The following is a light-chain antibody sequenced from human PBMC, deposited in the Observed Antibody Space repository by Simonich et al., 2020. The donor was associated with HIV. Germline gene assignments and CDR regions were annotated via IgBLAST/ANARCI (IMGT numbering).Light chain of an antibody. CDR1: QSVSSN. J-gene: IGKJ4*01. Sequence: EIVMTHSPAALSVSPGERATLSCRASQSVSSNLAWYPQKPGQAPRLLIYGASTRATGTPARFSGSGSWTEFTLTISSMQSEDFAVYYCQQYNNWPPLTFGGGTKVEIK. CDR3: QQYNNWPPLT. V-gene: IGKV3-15*01. CDR2: GAS.